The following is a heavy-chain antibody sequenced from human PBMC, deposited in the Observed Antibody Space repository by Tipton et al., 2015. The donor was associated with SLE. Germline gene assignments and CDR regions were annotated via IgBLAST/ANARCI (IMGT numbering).Heavy chain of an antibody. J-gene: IGHJ5*02. Sequence: TLSLTCSVSGVSISSGNYYWSWIRQPPGKGLEWIGSFYYSGNRYYNPSLKRRVSISVDTSKNQFSLKLTSMTAADTAVYYCARYTVGTMEDPWGQGILVTVSS. D-gene: IGHD4-11*01. CDR3: ARYTVGTMEDP. V-gene: IGHV4-39*07. CDR1: GVSISSGNYY. CDR2: FYYSGNR.